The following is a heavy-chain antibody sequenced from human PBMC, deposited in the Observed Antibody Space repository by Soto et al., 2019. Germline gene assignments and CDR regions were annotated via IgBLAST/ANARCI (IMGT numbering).Heavy chain of an antibody. CDR2: INPSGGST. V-gene: IGHV1-46*01. D-gene: IGHD5-12*01. Sequence: ASVKVSCKASGYTFTSYYMHWVRQAPGQGLEWMGIINPSGGSTSYAQKFQGRVTMTRDTSTSTVYMELSSLRSEDTAVYYCARDLPREWLRLGAFDIWGQGKMVTVSS. J-gene: IGHJ3*02. CDR3: ARDLPREWLRLGAFDI. CDR1: GYTFTSYY.